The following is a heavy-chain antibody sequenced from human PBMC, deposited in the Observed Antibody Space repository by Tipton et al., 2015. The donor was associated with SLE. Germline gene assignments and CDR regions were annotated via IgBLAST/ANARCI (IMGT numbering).Heavy chain of an antibody. D-gene: IGHD3-3*01. CDR2: INHSGST. Sequence: TLSLTCAVYGGSFSGYYCSWIRQPPGKGLEWIGEINHSGSTNYNPSLKSRVTISVDTSKNQFSLKLSSVTAAGTAVYYCASAGVRFWEWLFRRGAFDIWGQGTMVTVSS. V-gene: IGHV4-34*01. J-gene: IGHJ3*02. CDR1: GGSFSGYY. CDR3: ASAGVRFWEWLFRRGAFDI.